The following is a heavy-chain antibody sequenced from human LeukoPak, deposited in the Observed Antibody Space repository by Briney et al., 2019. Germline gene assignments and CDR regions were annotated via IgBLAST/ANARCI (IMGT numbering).Heavy chain of an antibody. D-gene: IGHD1-14*01. CDR3: TTDSNRYGMDV. CDR1: GFRFSSYG. Sequence: PGGSLRLSCAASGFRFSSYGMHWVRQAPGKGLEWVGRIKSKTDGGTTDYAAPVKGRFTISRDDSKNTLYLQMNSLKTEDTAVYYCTTDSNRYGMDVWGQGTTVTVSS. CDR2: IKSKTDGGTT. J-gene: IGHJ6*02. V-gene: IGHV3-15*01.